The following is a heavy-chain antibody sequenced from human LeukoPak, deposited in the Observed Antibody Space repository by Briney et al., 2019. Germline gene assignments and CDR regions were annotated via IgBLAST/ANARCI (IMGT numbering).Heavy chain of an antibody. CDR3: TGHVSAAAGGQ. Sequence: SETLSLTCAVYGGSFSGYYWSWIRQPPGKGLEWIGEIHHSGSTKYNPSLKSRVTMSLDTSKNQFSLKLNSVTAADTAVYYCTGHVSAAAGGQWGQGTLVTVSS. J-gene: IGHJ4*02. CDR1: GGSFSGYY. CDR2: IHHSGST. V-gene: IGHV4-34*01. D-gene: IGHD6-13*01.